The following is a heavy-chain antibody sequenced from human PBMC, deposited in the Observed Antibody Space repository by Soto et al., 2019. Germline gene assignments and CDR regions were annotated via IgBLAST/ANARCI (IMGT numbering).Heavy chain of an antibody. Sequence: DVQLVESGGGLVKPGGSLTLSCAASGFTFSSYSMNWVRQAPGKGLEWVSSISSSSRHIYYADSVKGRFTISRYNAKNSLYLQMNSLRAEDTAMYFCARDPSDLWEPDQYFPHWGQGTLVAVSS. V-gene: IGHV3-21*01. D-gene: IGHD1-26*01. J-gene: IGHJ1*01. CDR2: ISSSSRHI. CDR1: GFTFSSYS. CDR3: ARDPSDLWEPDQYFPH.